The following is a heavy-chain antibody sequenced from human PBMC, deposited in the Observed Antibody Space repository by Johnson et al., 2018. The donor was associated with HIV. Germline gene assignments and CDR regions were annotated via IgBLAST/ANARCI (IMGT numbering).Heavy chain of an antibody. CDR3: AKGWIVGATKGEVDAFDI. J-gene: IGHJ3*02. CDR1: GFTFDDYA. Sequence: VESGGGLVQPGRSLRLSCAASGFTFDDYAMHSVRQAPGKGLEWVSGISWNSGSIGQADSVKGRFTISRDKAKNSLYLQMNSMRAEDTALYYCAKGWIVGATKGEVDAFDIWGQGTMVTVSS. D-gene: IGHD1-26*01. CDR2: ISWNSGSI. V-gene: IGHV3-9*01.